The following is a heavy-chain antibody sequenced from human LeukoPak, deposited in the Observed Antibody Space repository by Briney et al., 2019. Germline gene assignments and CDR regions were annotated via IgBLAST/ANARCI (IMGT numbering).Heavy chain of an antibody. D-gene: IGHD6-19*01. CDR1: GGSFSGYY. J-gene: IGHJ4*02. CDR3: ARDRNRGHSSGWYGY. CDR2: INHSGST. V-gene: IGHV4-34*01. Sequence: SETLSLTCAVYGGSFSGYYWSWIRQPPGKGLEWIGEINHSGSTNYNPSLKSRVTISVDTSKNQFSLKLSSVTAADTAVYYCARDRNRGHSSGWYGYWGQGTLVTVSS.